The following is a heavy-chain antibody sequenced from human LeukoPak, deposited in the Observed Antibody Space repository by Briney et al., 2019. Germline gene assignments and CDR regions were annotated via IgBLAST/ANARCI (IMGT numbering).Heavy chain of an antibody. Sequence: GASVKVSCKASGYTFTGYYMHWVRQAPGQGLEWMGWINPNSGGTNYAQKFQGRVTMTRDTSISTAYMELSRLRSDDTAVYYCARDLAAGGHHYYYYMDVWGKGTTVTVSS. V-gene: IGHV1-2*02. J-gene: IGHJ6*03. CDR1: GYTFTGYY. CDR3: ARDLAAGGHHYYYYMDV. CDR2: INPNSGGT. D-gene: IGHD6-13*01.